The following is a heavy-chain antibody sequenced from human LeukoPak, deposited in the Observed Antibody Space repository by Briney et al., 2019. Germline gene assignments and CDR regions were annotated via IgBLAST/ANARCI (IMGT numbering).Heavy chain of an antibody. CDR2: ISFDGSNK. J-gene: IGHJ4*02. V-gene: IGHV3-30*03. Sequence: PGGSLRLSCAASGFTFSSYGMHGVRQAPGKGLEWVAVISFDGSNKYCSDSVKGRFTISRDNSKNTLYLQMNSLRADDTAVYYCARDLMVVAATCAYWGQGTLVTVSS. D-gene: IGHD2-15*01. CDR1: GFTFSSYG. CDR3: ARDLMVVAATCAY.